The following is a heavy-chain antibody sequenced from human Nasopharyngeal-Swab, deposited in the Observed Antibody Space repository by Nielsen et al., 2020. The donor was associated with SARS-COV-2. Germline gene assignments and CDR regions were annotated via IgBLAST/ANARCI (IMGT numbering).Heavy chain of an antibody. V-gene: IGHV6-1*01. CDR3: ARGRDFSFYS. J-gene: IGHJ4*02. Sequence: QILSLTCAISGDSVSSHSAGWKWIRQYEWRGVGWLGRTLYRSKWYNDYAESVKSRIAVNPDTSKNQFSLQLNSVTPEDTAVYYCARGRDFSFYSWGQGTLVTASS. CDR1: GDSVSSHSAG. CDR2: TLYRSKWYN. D-gene: IGHD3-3*01.